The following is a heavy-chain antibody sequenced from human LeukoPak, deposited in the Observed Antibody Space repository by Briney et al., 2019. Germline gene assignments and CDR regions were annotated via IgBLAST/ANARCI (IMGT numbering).Heavy chain of an antibody. CDR1: GFTFSGYS. CDR3: ARDGGTRLKYSFGYGDY. V-gene: IGHV3-48*04. J-gene: IGHJ4*02. Sequence: GGSLRLSCAASGFTFSGYSMSWVRQAPGKGLEWVSYISSSSTIHYADSVKGRFTISRDNAKNSLYLQMNSLRAEDTAVYYCARDGGTRLKYSFGYGDYWGQGTLVTVSS. D-gene: IGHD3-22*01. CDR2: ISSSSTI.